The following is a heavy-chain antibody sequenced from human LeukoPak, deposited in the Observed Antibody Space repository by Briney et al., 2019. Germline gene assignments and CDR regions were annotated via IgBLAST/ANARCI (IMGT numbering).Heavy chain of an antibody. D-gene: IGHD1-26*01. Sequence: GGSLRLSCAASGFTFSSYWMHWVRQAPGKGLVWVSRINSDGSSTSYADSVKGRFTISRDNAKNTLYLQMNSLRAEDTAVYYCARGPPVYSGSYYRNYWGQGTLVTVSS. V-gene: IGHV3-74*01. J-gene: IGHJ4*02. CDR1: GFTFSSYW. CDR2: INSDGSST. CDR3: ARGPPVYSGSYYRNY.